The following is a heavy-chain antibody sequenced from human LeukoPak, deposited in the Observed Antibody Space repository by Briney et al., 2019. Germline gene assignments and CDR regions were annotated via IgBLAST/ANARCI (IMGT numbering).Heavy chain of an antibody. J-gene: IGHJ5*02. CDR1: SGSISTSNYY. D-gene: IGHD3-3*01. CDR3: ARKDITIFGELNWFDP. CDR2: IFYSGST. V-gene: IGHV4-39*07. Sequence: SETLSLTCTVSSGSISTSNYYWGWVRQPPGKTLEWIGNIFYSGSTYYNPSLKSRVTISVDTSKNQFSLKLSSVTAADTAVYYCARKDITIFGELNWFDPWGQGALVTVSS.